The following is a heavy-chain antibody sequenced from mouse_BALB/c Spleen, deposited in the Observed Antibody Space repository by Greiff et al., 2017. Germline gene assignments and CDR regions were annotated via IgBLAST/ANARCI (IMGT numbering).Heavy chain of an antibody. CDR3: ARAQDYYGSAWFAY. D-gene: IGHD1-1*01. Sequence: QVQLQQSGAELVRPGTSVKVSCKASGYAFTNYLIEWVKQRPGQGLEWIGVINPGSGGTNYNEKFKGKATLTADKSSSTAYMQLSSLTSDDSAVYFCARAQDYYGSAWFAYWGQGTLVTVSA. CDR1: GYAFTNYL. V-gene: IGHV1-54*01. J-gene: IGHJ3*01. CDR2: INPGSGGT.